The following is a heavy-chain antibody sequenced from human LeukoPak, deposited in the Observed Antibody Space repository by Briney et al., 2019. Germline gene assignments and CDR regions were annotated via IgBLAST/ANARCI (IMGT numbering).Heavy chain of an antibody. CDR1: GGSMSSYY. V-gene: IGHV4-59*01. J-gene: IGHJ5*02. CDR3: ARGGYYGSGNDFRFDP. CDR2: IYYSGST. Sequence: SETLSLTCTVSGGSMSSYYWSWIRQPPGKGLEWIGYIYYSGSTNYNPSLKSRVTISVDTSKNQFSLKLSSVTAADTAVYYCARGGYYGSGNDFRFDPWGQGTLVTVSS. D-gene: IGHD3-10*01.